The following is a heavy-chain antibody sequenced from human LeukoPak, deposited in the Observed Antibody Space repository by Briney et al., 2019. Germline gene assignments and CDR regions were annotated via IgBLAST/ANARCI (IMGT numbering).Heavy chain of an antibody. CDR3: ARQTDSYPTPRGYMDV. J-gene: IGHJ6*03. CDR2: ISSSSSYI. V-gene: IGHV3-21*01. CDR1: GFTVSSNY. D-gene: IGHD5-24*01. Sequence: PGGSLRLSCAASGFTVSSNYMTWVRQAPGKGLEWVSSISSSSSYIYYADSVKGRFTISRDNAKNSLYLQMNSLRAEDTAVYYCARQTDSYPTPRGYMDVCGKGTTVTVSS.